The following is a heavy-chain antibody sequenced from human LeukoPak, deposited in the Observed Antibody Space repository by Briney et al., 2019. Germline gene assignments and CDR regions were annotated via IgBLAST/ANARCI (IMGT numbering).Heavy chain of an antibody. CDR3: AKDHYSGSGVTSLPAY. CDR1: GFTVSSNF. Sequence: GGSLRLSCAASGFTVSSNFMSWVRQAPGKGLEWVSVIYSGVTTYYADSVKGRFTISGDNSKNTLYLQMNSLRAEDAAVYYCAKDHYSGSGVTSLPAYWGQGTLVTVSS. CDR2: IYSGVTT. V-gene: IGHV3-66*01. D-gene: IGHD2-15*01. J-gene: IGHJ4*02.